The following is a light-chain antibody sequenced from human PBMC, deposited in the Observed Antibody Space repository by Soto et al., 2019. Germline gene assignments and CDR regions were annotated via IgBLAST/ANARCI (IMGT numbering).Light chain of an antibody. V-gene: IGKV3-20*01. Sequence: EIVLTQSPGTLSLSPGERATLSCRASQSVSSSYLTWYQQKPGQAPRVLVYGSSRRATGIPDRFSGSGSGTDFTLTISRLEPEDFAVYYCQQYGKSPGYTFGQATKLEIK. CDR2: GSS. CDR1: QSVSSSY. J-gene: IGKJ2*01. CDR3: QQYGKSPGYT.